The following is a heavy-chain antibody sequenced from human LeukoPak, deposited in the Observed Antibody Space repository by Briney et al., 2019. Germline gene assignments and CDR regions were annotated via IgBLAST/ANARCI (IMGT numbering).Heavy chain of an antibody. CDR2: INHSGST. J-gene: IGHJ4*02. CDR1: GGSFSGYY. V-gene: IGHV4-34*01. D-gene: IGHD3-3*01. CDR3: ARGQSARFLEWLSSPSATSLFDY. Sequence: PSETLSLTCAVYGGSFSGYYWSWIRQPPGKGLEWIGEINHSGSTNYNPSLKSRVTISVDTSKNQFSLKLSSVTAADTAVYYCARGQSARFLEWLSSPSATSLFDYWGQGTLVTVSS.